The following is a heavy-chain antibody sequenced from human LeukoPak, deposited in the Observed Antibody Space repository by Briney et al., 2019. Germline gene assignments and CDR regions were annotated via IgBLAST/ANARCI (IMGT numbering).Heavy chain of an antibody. V-gene: IGHV4-34*01. CDR1: GGSINSYY. Sequence: PSETLSLTCTVSGGSINSYYWSWIRQPPGKGLEWIGEINHSGSTNYNPSLKSRVTISVDTSKNQFSLKLSSVTAADTAVYYCARPYYYDSSGYSGWDQGTLVTVSS. D-gene: IGHD3-22*01. CDR2: INHSGST. CDR3: ARPYYYDSSGYSG. J-gene: IGHJ4*02.